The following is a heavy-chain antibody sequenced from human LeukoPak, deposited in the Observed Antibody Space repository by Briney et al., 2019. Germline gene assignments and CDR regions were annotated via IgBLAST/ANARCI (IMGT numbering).Heavy chain of an antibody. CDR1: GYTFTGYY. CDR3: ARENILTGYYKGGNAFDI. D-gene: IGHD3-9*01. J-gene: IGHJ3*02. V-gene: IGHV1-2*02. Sequence: GASVKVSCKASGYTFTGYYMHWVRQAPGQGLEWMGWINPNSGGTNYAQKFQGRVTMTRDTSISTAYMELSRLRSDDTAVYYCARENILTGYYKGGNAFDIWGQGTMVTVSS. CDR2: INPNSGGT.